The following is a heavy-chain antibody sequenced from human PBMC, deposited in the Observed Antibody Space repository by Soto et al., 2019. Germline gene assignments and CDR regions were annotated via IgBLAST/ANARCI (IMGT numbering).Heavy chain of an antibody. Sequence: GGSLTLSSAVSRFTVRANYMSWVRQAPEKELEWVSVIYSGGSTYYADSVKGRFTISRDNSKNTLYLQMNSLRAEDTALYYCAKGRSYYCYYGLDGWGQGTTVTVSS. V-gene: IGHV3-66*01. CDR2: IYSGGST. J-gene: IGHJ6*02. CDR3: AKGRSYYCYYGLDG. CDR1: RFTVRANY.